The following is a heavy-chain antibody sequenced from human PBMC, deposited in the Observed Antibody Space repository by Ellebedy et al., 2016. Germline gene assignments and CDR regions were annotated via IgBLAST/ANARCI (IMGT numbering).Heavy chain of an antibody. Sequence: GESLKISCAVSGFTVSTNYMSWVRQAPGKGLERVAIIYRTGTTFYPDSAKGRFTISRDNSKNTLYLQMNSLRVEDTAVYYCAGDSRGITAAGTSLHYWGQGTLVTVSS. D-gene: IGHD6-13*01. CDR3: AGDSRGITAAGTSLHY. V-gene: IGHV3-53*01. J-gene: IGHJ4*02. CDR1: GFTVSTNY. CDR2: IYRTGTT.